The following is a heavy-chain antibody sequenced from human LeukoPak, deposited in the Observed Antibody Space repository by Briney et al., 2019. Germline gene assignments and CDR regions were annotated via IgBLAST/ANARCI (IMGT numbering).Heavy chain of an antibody. CDR1: GYTLTELS. Sequence: ASVKVSCKVSGYTLTELSMHWVRQAPGKGLEWMGGFDPEDGDTIYAQKFQGRVTMTEDTSTDTAYMELSSLRSEDTAVYYCATSGYELVWFDPWGQGTLVTVSS. CDR2: FDPEDGDT. V-gene: IGHV1-24*01. CDR3: ATSGYELVWFDP. D-gene: IGHD5-12*01. J-gene: IGHJ5*02.